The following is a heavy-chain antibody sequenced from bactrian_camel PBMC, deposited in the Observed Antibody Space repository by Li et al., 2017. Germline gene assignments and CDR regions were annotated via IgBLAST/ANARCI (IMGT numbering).Heavy chain of an antibody. Sequence: QVQLVESGGGSVQAGGSLRLSCAVSGYTSTTSCMVWFRLDLGEEREGVASIASDGTATYADSVKGRFTVGKDNANSTLYLQMNSLKPEDTAMYYCATDLGGKSRECGVTDLLNFLARSSTYWGQGTQVTVS. D-gene: IGHD1*01. V-gene: IGHV3S53*01. J-gene: IGHJ4*01. CDR1: GYTSTTSC. CDR3: ATDLGGKSRECGVTDLLNFLARSSTY. CDR2: IASDGTA.